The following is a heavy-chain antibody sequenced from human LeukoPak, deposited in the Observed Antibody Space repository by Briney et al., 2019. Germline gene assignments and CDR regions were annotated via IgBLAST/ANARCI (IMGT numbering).Heavy chain of an antibody. J-gene: IGHJ4*02. CDR2: TYYRSKWYN. CDR1: GDSVSSNSAA. D-gene: IGHD6-19*01. Sequence: SQTLSLTCAISGDSVSSNSAAWNWIRQSPSRGLEWLGRTYYRSKWYNDSAVSVKSRITINPDTSKNQFSMRLNSVTPKDTAGDYCARDVTGIAVAGQEAFDYWGQGTLVTVTS. CDR3: ARDVTGIAVAGQEAFDY. V-gene: IGHV6-1*01.